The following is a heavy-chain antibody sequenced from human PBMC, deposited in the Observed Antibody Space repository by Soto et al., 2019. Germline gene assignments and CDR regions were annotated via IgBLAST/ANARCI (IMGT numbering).Heavy chain of an antibody. Sequence: GASVKVSCKASGYIFTSYAMHWVRQAPGQRLEWMGWINAGNGNTKYSQKFQGRVTITRDTSASTAYMELSSLRSEDTAVYYCARDMPLWFGEFPFDSWGQGTLVTVSS. D-gene: IGHD3-10*01. CDR3: ARDMPLWFGEFPFDS. J-gene: IGHJ4*02. CDR1: GYIFTSYA. V-gene: IGHV1-3*01. CDR2: INAGNGNT.